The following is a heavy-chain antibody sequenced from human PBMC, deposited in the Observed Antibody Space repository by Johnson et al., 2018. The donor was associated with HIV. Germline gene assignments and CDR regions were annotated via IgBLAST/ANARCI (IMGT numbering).Heavy chain of an antibody. Sequence: VQLVESGGGVVQPGRSLRLSCAASGFTFDDYAMHWVRQAPGKGLEWVSGISWNSGSIGYADSVKGRFTISSDNAKNSLYLQMNSLRAEDTAVYYCATFGGGSFHAFDIWGQGTMVTVSS. V-gene: IGHV3-9*01. J-gene: IGHJ3*02. CDR1: GFTFDDYA. D-gene: IGHD1-26*01. CDR2: ISWNSGSI. CDR3: ATFGGGSFHAFDI.